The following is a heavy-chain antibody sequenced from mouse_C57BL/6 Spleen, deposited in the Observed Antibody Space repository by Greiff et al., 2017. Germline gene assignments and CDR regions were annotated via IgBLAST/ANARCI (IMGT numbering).Heavy chain of an antibody. V-gene: IGHV1-15*01. CDR1: GYTFTDYE. CDR3: TRAEDSTVVAFDY. D-gene: IGHD1-1*01. J-gene: IGHJ2*01. CDR2: IDPETGGT. Sequence: QFQLQQSGAELVRPGASVTLSCKASGYTFTDYELHWVKQTPVHGLEWIGAIDPETGGTAYTQKFNVKAILTAVNSSRAAYMKRRGLSSEDSAVYYCTRAEDSTVVAFDYWGQGTTLTVSS.